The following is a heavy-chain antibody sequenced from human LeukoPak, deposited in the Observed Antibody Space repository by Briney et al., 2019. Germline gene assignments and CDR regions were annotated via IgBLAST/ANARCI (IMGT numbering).Heavy chain of an antibody. J-gene: IGHJ4*02. CDR2: INHSGST. V-gene: IGHV4-39*07. CDR1: GGSVSGGSYC. Sequence: SETLSLTCTVSGGSVSGGSYCWSWIRQPPGTGLEWIGEINHSGSTNYNPSLKSRVTISVDTSKNQFSLKLSSVTAADTAVYYCASVYDSSGYYPFWGQGTLVTVSS. CDR3: ASVYDSSGYYPF. D-gene: IGHD3-22*01.